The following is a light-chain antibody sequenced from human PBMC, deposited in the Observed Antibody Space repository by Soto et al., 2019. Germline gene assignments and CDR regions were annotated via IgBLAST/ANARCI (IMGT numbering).Light chain of an antibody. CDR1: QDLDTW. V-gene: IGKV1-5*01. Sequence: DIQLTQSPSTLSASVGDRVTITCRASQDLDTWLAWYQQRPGKASKLLIYDASSLQTGVPSTFSGSGSGTEFTLTISSLQPDDFATYYCQQYNSNSLTFGGGTKVEIK. CDR3: QQYNSNSLT. J-gene: IGKJ4*01. CDR2: DAS.